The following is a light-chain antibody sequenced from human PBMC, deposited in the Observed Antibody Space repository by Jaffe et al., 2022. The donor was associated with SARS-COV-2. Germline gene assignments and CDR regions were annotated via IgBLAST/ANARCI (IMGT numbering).Light chain of an antibody. CDR3: QYYGSSNIT. V-gene: IGKV3-20*01. J-gene: IGKJ2*01. CDR2: ATS. CDR1: QTVNGKF. Sequence: ETVLTQSPGTLSLSPRERATLSCRASQTVNGKFIAWYQQKAGQAPSLLIYATSSRATGIPGRFSGSGSETNFSLTISRLEPEDFAVYFCQYYGSSNITFGQGTKLEIK.